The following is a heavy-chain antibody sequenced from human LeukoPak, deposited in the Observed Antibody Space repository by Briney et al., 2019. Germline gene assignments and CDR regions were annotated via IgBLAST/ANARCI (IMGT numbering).Heavy chain of an antibody. D-gene: IGHD1-26*01. CDR2: ISYDGSNK. Sequence: GGSLRLSCAASGFTFSSYAMHWVRQAPGKGLEWVAVISYDGSNKYYADSVKGRFTISRDNSKTTLYLQMNSLRAEDTAVYYCAREVGATGFDYWGQGTLVTVSS. V-gene: IGHV3-30-3*01. CDR1: GFTFSSYA. J-gene: IGHJ4*02. CDR3: AREVGATGFDY.